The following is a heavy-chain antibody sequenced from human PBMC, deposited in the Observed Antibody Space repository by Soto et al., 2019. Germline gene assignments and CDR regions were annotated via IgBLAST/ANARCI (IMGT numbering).Heavy chain of an antibody. D-gene: IGHD2-15*01. CDR2: INAGNGNT. J-gene: IGHJ5*02. V-gene: IGHV1-3*01. CDR3: ARAESHGAVGAATYWFDP. Sequence: EASVKVSCKASGYTFTSYAMHWVRQAPGQRLEWMGWINAGNGNTKYSQKFQGRVTITRDTSASTAYMELSSLRSEDTAVYYCARAESHGAVGAATYWFDPWGQGTLVTVSS. CDR1: GYTFTSYA.